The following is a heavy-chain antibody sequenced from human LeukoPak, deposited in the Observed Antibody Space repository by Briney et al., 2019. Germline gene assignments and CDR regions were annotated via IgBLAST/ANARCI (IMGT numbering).Heavy chain of an antibody. CDR3: ARQYTGGYGYYYYYYMDV. V-gene: IGHV1-18*01. Sequence: GASVKVSCKASGYTFTSYGISWVRQAPGQGLEWMGWISAYNGNTNYAQKLQGRVTMTTDTSTSTAYMELRSLRSDDTAVYYCARQYTGGYGYYYYYYMDVWGKGTTVTVSS. CDR2: ISAYNGNT. CDR1: GYTFTSYG. D-gene: IGHD2-8*02. J-gene: IGHJ6*03.